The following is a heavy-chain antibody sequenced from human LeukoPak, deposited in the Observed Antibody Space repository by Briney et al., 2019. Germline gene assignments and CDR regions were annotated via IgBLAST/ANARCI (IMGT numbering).Heavy chain of an antibody. J-gene: IGHJ5*02. Sequence: SETLSLTCTVSGGSISSGDHYWSWIRQPPGKGLEWIGYIYYSGTTYYNPSLKSRVTISVDTSKNQFSLKLTSVTAADTAVYYCARQTSSWDRWFDPWGQGTLVTVSS. V-gene: IGHV4-30-4*01. CDR1: GGSISSGDHY. CDR2: IYYSGTT. D-gene: IGHD2-2*01. CDR3: ARQTSSWDRWFDP.